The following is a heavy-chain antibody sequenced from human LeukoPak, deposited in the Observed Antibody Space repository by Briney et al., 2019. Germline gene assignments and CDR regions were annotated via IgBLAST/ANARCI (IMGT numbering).Heavy chain of an antibody. CDR3: ARVGSYLDTFDM. Sequence: SQTLSLTCDISGDSVSSKSVWNWIRQSPSRGLEWLGRTYYRSKWYKDYAVSVKSRIIVNLDTSKNQFSLQLNSVTLEDTAVYYCARVGSYLDTFDMWGQGTMLTVSS. V-gene: IGHV6-1*01. D-gene: IGHD1-26*01. CDR2: TYYRSKWYK. J-gene: IGHJ3*02. CDR1: GDSVSSKSV.